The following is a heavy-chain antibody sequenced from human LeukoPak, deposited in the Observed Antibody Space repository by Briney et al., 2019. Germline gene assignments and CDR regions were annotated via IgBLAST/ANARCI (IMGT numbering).Heavy chain of an antibody. V-gene: IGHV4-39*01. CDR1: GGSISSSSYY. CDR3: ASIRGYNYGPLYFDY. J-gene: IGHJ4*02. D-gene: IGHD5-18*01. Sequence: PSETLSLTCTVSGGSISSSSYYWGWIRQPPGKGLEWIGSIYYSGSTYYNPSLKSRVTISVDTPKNQFSLKLSSVTAADTAVYYCASIRGYNYGPLYFDYWGQGTLVTVSS. CDR2: IYYSGST.